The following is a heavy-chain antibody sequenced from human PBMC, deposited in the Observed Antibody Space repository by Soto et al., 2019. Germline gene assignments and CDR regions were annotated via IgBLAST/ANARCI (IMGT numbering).Heavy chain of an antibody. J-gene: IGHJ4*02. CDR3: SPDSSGGEFDC. D-gene: IGHD6-19*01. Sequence: ASVKVSCKASGGTFSSYTISWVRQAPGQGLEWMGRIIPILGIANYAQKFQGRVTMTADTSTDTAYMELSSLRSEDTAVYYCSPDSSGGEFDCWGQGTLVTVSS. CDR2: IIPILGIA. V-gene: IGHV1-69*02. CDR1: GGTFSSYT.